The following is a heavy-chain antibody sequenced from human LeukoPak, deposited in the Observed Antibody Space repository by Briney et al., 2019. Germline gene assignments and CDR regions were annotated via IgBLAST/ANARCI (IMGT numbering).Heavy chain of an antibody. CDR3: ARGPYYYYYMDA. CDR1: GGTFSSYA. J-gene: IGHJ6*03. Sequence: SVKVSCKASGGTFSSYAISWVRQAPGQGLEWMGGIIPIFGTANYAQKFQGRVTITTDESTSTAYMELSSLRSEDTAVYNCARGPYYYYYMDAWGKGTTVTVSS. CDR2: IIPIFGTA. V-gene: IGHV1-69*05.